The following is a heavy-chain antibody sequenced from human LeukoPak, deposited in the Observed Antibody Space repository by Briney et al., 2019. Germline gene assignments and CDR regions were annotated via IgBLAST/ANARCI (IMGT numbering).Heavy chain of an antibody. Sequence: GSLRLSCAASGFTFSSYAMSWVRQAPGTGLEWIGEISHGGSTNYNPSLKSRVIISIDTSKNHFSLNLTSVTAADTAVYYCARGGRAYSPKDWGQGTLVTVSS. CDR3: ARGGRAYSPKD. CDR2: ISHGGST. J-gene: IGHJ4*02. V-gene: IGHV4-34*08. D-gene: IGHD3-10*01. CDR1: GFTFSSYA.